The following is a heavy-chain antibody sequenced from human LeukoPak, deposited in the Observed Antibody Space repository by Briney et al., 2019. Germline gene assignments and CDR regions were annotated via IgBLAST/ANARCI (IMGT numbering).Heavy chain of an antibody. V-gene: IGHV1-69*06. J-gene: IGHJ6*03. CDR3: ARVPWGSYYYYYYMDV. D-gene: IGHD3-16*01. Sequence: SVKVSCKVSGYTLTELSIHWVRQAPGKGLEWMGGIIPIFGTANYAQKFQGRVTITADKSTSTAYMELSSLRSEDTAVYYCARVPWGSYYYYYYMDVWGKGTTVTVSS. CDR2: IIPIFGTA. CDR1: GYTLTELS.